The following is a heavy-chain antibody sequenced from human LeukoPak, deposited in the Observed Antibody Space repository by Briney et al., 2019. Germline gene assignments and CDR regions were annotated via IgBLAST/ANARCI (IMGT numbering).Heavy chain of an antibody. CDR2: ISGSGGST. CDR1: GFTFSSYA. CDR3: AKPPPEKNYDFWSGYGWLPMDV. J-gene: IGHJ6*03. Sequence: PGGSLRLSCAASGFTFSSYAMSWVRQAPGKGLEWVSAISGSGGSTYYADSVKGRFTISRDNSKNTLYLQMNSLRAEDTAVYYCAKPPPEKNYDFWSGYGWLPMDVWGKGTTVTVSS. D-gene: IGHD3-3*01. V-gene: IGHV3-23*01.